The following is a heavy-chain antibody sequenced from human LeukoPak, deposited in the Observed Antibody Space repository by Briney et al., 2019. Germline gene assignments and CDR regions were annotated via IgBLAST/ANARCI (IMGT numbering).Heavy chain of an antibody. V-gene: IGHV1-2*02. D-gene: IGHD6-13*01. CDR3: ARVKGIAAAGLPLDY. J-gene: IGHJ4*02. Sequence: ASVKVSCKASGYTFTCYYMHWVRQAPGQGREWRGGINPNSGGTNYAQKFQGRVTMTRDTSISTAYMELSRLRSDDTAVYYCARVKGIAAAGLPLDYWGQGTLVTVSS. CDR1: GYTFTCYY. CDR2: INPNSGGT.